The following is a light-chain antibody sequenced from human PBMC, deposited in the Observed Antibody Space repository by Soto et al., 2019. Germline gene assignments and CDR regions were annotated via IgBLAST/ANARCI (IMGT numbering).Light chain of an antibody. J-gene: IGKJ3*01. V-gene: IGKV1-39*01. Sequence: DIQMTQSPSSLSASVGDRVTITCRASQSISSYLNWYQQKPGKAPKLLIYAASSLQSGVPSRFSGSGSGTALTLTISSLQPEDFSTYYCQQSYSTPFTFGPGTKLDIK. CDR2: AAS. CDR3: QQSYSTPFT. CDR1: QSISSY.